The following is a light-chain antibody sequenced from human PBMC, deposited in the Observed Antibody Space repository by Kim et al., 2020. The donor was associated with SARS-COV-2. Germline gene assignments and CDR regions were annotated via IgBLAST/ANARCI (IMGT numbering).Light chain of an antibody. Sequence: DIQMTQSPSSLSASVGDRVTITCQASQDISNYLKWYQQKPGKAPKLLIYDASNLETGVPSRFSGSGSGTDFTFSISSLQPEDIATYYCQQYNNLPLTVGGGTKMDIK. V-gene: IGKV1-33*01. CDR1: QDISNY. CDR2: DAS. J-gene: IGKJ4*01. CDR3: QQYNNLPLT.